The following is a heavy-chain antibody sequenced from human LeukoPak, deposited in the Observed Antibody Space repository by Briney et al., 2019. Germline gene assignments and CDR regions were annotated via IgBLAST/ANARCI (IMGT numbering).Heavy chain of an antibody. CDR1: GFTFSSYG. CDR3: ARAVSSGYYNLYFDY. Sequence: PGGSLRLSCAASGFTFSSYGMHWVRQAPGKGLEWVAFIRYDGSNKYYADSVKGRFTISRDNSKNTLYLQMNSLRAEDTAVYYCARAVSSGYYNLYFDYWGQGTLVTVSS. J-gene: IGHJ4*02. V-gene: IGHV3-30*02. CDR2: IRYDGSNK. D-gene: IGHD3-3*01.